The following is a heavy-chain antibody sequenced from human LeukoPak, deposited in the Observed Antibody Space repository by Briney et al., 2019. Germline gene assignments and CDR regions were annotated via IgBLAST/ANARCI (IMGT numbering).Heavy chain of an antibody. CDR1: GSTFSNAW. CDR3: TTNPGEITIFGVVIPVGTRDY. V-gene: IGHV3-15*07. Sequence: AGGSLRLSCAASGSTFSNAWMNWVRQAPGKGLEWVGRIKSKTDGGTTDYAAPVKGRFTISRDDSKNTLYLQMNSLKTEDTAVYYCTTNPGEITIFGVVIPVGTRDYWGQGTLVTVSS. D-gene: IGHD3-3*01. CDR2: IKSKTDGGTT. J-gene: IGHJ4*02.